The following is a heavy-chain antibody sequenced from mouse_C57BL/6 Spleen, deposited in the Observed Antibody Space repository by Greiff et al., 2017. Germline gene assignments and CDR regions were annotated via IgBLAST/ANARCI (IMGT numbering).Heavy chain of an antibody. CDR2: IHPNSGST. CDR3: AREGWLLYFDY. CDR1: GYTFTSYW. J-gene: IGHJ2*01. Sequence: VQLQQPGAELVKPGASVKLSCKASGYTFTSYWMPWVKQRPGQGLEWIGMIHPNSGSTNYNEKFKSKATLTVDKSSSTAYMQLSSLTSEDSAVYYCAREGWLLYFDYWGQGTTLTVSS. V-gene: IGHV1-64*01. D-gene: IGHD2-3*01.